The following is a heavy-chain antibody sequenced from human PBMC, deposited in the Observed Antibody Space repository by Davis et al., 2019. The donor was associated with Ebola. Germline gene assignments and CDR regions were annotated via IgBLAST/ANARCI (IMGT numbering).Heavy chain of an antibody. V-gene: IGHV4-34*01. CDR2: INHSGST. CDR1: GGSFSGYY. Sequence: MPSETLSLTCAVYGGSFSGYYWSWIRQPPGKGLEWIGEINHSGSTNYNPSLKSRVTISADTSKNQFSLKLSSVTAADTAVYYCTLEVAAAVVNWGQGTLVTVSS. CDR3: TLEVAAAVVN. J-gene: IGHJ4*02. D-gene: IGHD6-13*01.